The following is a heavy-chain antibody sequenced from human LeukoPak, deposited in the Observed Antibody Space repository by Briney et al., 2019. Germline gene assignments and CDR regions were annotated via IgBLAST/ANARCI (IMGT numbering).Heavy chain of an antibody. CDR3: ARVGCSGGSCYLKGGGYFDY. D-gene: IGHD2-15*01. CDR1: GGSISSYY. CDR2: IYYSGST. Sequence: SETLSLTCTVSGGSISSYYWSWIRQPPGKGLEWIGYIYYSGSTNYNPSLKSRVTISVDTSKNQFSLKLSSVTAADTAVYYCARVGCSGGSCYLKGGGYFDYWGQGTLVTVSS. J-gene: IGHJ4*02. V-gene: IGHV4-59*01.